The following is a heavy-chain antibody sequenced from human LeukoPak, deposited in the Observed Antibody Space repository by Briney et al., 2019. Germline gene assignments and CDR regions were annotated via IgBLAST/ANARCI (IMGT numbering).Heavy chain of an antibody. CDR1: GFTFNDYW. V-gene: IGHV3-7*03. CDR2: IKQDGGEK. Sequence: GGSLRLSCAASGFTFNDYWMSWVRQAPGKGLEWVASIKQDGGEKRYVDSVKGRFTTSRDNTENSLYLQMNSLGAEDTALYYCARVRLANTPEFFQHWGQGTLVTVSS. J-gene: IGHJ1*01. CDR3: ARVRLANTPEFFQH. D-gene: IGHD3-9*01.